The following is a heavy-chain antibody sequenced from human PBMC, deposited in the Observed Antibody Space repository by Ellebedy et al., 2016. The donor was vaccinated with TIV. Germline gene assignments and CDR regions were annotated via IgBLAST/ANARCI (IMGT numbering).Heavy chain of an antibody. J-gene: IGHJ5*01. CDR3: ARRGSYGDYAVQINNWFGS. Sequence: GESLKISCAASGFSFRSYWMSWVRQAPGKGLEWVANIRGDSEKYYVDSVKGRFIISRDNSKTTLYLQMHSLRVEDTAVYYCARRGSYGDYAVQINNWFGSWGQGTLVTVSS. D-gene: IGHD4-17*01. CDR1: GFSFRSYW. V-gene: IGHV3-7*01. CDR2: IRGDSEK.